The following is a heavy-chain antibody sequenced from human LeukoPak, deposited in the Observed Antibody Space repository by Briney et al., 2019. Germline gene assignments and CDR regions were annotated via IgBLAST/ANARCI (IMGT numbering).Heavy chain of an antibody. Sequence: ASVKVSCKASGYTFTGYYMHWVRQAPGQGLEWMGWINPNSGSTNYAQKFQGWVTMTRDTSISTAYMELSRLRSDDTAVYYCAREGNRSSDSSASYPLDYWGQGTLVTVSS. CDR2: INPNSGST. V-gene: IGHV1-2*04. D-gene: IGHD1-26*01. CDR3: AREGNRSSDSSASYPLDY. CDR1: GYTFTGYY. J-gene: IGHJ4*02.